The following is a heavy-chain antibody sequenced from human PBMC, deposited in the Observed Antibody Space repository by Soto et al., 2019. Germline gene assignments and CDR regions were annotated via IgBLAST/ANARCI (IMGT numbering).Heavy chain of an antibody. CDR3: ARLPRDLSTGYYLFDL. CDR2: IYYSGSN. Sequence: PSETLSLTCTVSGGSINRGDYYWSWIRQPPGKGLEFIGYIYYSGSNYYNPSLMGRVSMSVDKSKNQFSLKLSSVTATDTAVYFCARLPRDLSTGYYLFDLWGQGTLVTVSS. V-gene: IGHV4-30-4*01. J-gene: IGHJ4*02. D-gene: IGHD3-9*01. CDR1: GGSINRGDYY.